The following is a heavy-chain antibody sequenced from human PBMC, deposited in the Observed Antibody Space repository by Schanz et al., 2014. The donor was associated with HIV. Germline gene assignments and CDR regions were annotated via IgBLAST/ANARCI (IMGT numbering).Heavy chain of an antibody. D-gene: IGHD6-19*01. V-gene: IGHV4-39*01. CDR2: IYYSGRT. Sequence: QLQLQESGPGLVKPSETLSLTCTVSGGSISSSSYYWGWIRQTPGKGLEWIGSIYYSGRTYYNPSPKIRLPMSVDTPKNQFSLKLIFMTAADSAVYYCARHSLYTNGWTRPGYFDIWGRGTLVTVSS. CDR3: ARHSLYTNGWTRPGYFDI. CDR1: GGSISSSSYY. J-gene: IGHJ2*01.